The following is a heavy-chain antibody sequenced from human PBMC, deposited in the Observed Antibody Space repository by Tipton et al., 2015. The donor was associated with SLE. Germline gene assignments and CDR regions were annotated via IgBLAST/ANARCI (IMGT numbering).Heavy chain of an antibody. Sequence: TLSLTCIVSGGSISGNYWSWIRQPPGKRLEWIGYIDQIGSANYNPSLQSRVTISVGKSTTQFSLKLTSVTAADSAIYYCARHAYDFWRGFYHHVFDVGGQATIITVSS. D-gene: IGHD3-3*01. V-gene: IGHV4-59*08. CDR1: GGSISGNY. CDR2: IDQIGSA. J-gene: IGHJ3*01. CDR3: ARHAYDFWRGFYHHVFDV.